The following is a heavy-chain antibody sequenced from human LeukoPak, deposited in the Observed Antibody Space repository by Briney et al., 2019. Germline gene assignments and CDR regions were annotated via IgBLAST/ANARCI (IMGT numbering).Heavy chain of an antibody. V-gene: IGHV3-48*04. D-gene: IGHD6-19*01. CDR3: ARRRGSYKQWLVQYYYYYMDV. Sequence: GGSLRLSCAASGFTFSSYSMNWVRQAPGKGLEWVSYISSSSSTIYYADSVKGRFTISRDNAKNSLYLQMNSLRAEDTAVYYCARRRGSYKQWLVQYYYYYMDVRGKGTTVTVSS. CDR2: ISSSSSTI. CDR1: GFTFSSYS. J-gene: IGHJ6*03.